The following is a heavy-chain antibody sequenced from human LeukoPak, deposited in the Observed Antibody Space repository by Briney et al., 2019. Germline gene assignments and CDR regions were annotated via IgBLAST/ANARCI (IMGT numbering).Heavy chain of an antibody. J-gene: IGHJ6*03. CDR3: ARGDILTGYYSVYYYYMDV. CDR2: INPNSGGT. D-gene: IGHD3-9*01. V-gene: IGHV1-2*06. Sequence: ASVKVSCKASGYTFTGYYMHWVRPAPGQGLEWMGRINPNSGGTNYAQKFQGRVTMTRDTSISTAYMELSRLRSDDTAVYYCARGDILTGYYSVYYYYMDVWGKGTTVTVSS. CDR1: GYTFTGYY.